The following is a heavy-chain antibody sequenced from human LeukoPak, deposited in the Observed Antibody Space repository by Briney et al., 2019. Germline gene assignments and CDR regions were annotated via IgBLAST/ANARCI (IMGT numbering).Heavy chain of an antibody. Sequence: ASVKASCKASGYTFTRYYMHWVRQAPGQGLEWMGIINPSGGSTSYAQKFQCRVTMTRDMSTSKVYMELSSLRSEDTAVYYCARDQGTIILGYFDYWGQGTLVTVSS. CDR2: INPSGGST. CDR1: GYTFTRYY. CDR3: ARDQGTIILGYFDY. J-gene: IGHJ4*02. D-gene: IGHD3-22*01. V-gene: IGHV1-46*01.